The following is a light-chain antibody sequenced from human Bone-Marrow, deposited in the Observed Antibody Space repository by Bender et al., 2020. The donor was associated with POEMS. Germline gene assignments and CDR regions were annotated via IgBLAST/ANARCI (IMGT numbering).Light chain of an antibody. CDR1: STDVGGYTY. CDR3: SSYTTTPTL. CDR2: DVS. Sequence: QSALTQPRSVSGSPGQSITISCAGTSTDVGGYTYVSWYQQHPGKAPKLIIYDVSTRPSGVSTRFSASQSGTTASLTISGLQADDEADYYCSSYTTTPTLFGTGTKVTVL. V-gene: IGLV2-14*03. J-gene: IGLJ1*01.